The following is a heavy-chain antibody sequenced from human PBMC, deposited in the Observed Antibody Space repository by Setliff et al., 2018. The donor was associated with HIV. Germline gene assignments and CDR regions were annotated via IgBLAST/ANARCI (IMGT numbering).Heavy chain of an antibody. CDR3: ARDTENVFISGHRYFDY. D-gene: IGHD6-19*01. Sequence: ASVKVSCKASGFIFTNYGIHWVRQAPGHSLEWMGFINSGTGNTIYSQKFQGRVTFSRDTSASTAYMELSSLRSEDTAVYYCARDTENVFISGHRYFDYWGPGTLVTVSS. CDR1: GFIFTNYG. J-gene: IGHJ4*02. CDR2: INSGTGNT. V-gene: IGHV1-3*01.